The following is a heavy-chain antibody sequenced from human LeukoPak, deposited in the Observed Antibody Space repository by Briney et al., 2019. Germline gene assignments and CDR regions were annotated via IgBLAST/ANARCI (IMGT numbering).Heavy chain of an antibody. D-gene: IGHD6-19*01. V-gene: IGHV4-4*07. Sequence: SETLSLTCTVSGGSISSYYGSWIRQPAGKRLEGIGRNYTSGSTNTNPSLKRRVTMSVGASKNQFSLRLSSVPAADTDVYYWARDGEQWLVPTPGTVPNWFDPWGQGTLVTVSS. CDR2: NYTSGST. CDR3: ARDGEQWLVPTPGTVPNWFDP. J-gene: IGHJ5*02. CDR1: GGSISSYY.